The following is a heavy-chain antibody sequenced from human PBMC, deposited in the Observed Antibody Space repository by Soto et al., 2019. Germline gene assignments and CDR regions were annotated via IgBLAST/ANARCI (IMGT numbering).Heavy chain of an antibody. CDR1: GFTFSSYA. V-gene: IGHV3-23*01. Sequence: GSLRLSCAASGFTFSSYAMSWVRQAPGKGLEWVSAISGSGGSTYYADSVKGRFTISRDNSKNTLYLQMNSLRAEDTAVYYCAKRLLGYSYGFGYYYYGMDVWGQGTTVTVSS. CDR3: AKRLLGYSYGFGYYYYGMDV. CDR2: ISGSGGST. J-gene: IGHJ6*02. D-gene: IGHD5-18*01.